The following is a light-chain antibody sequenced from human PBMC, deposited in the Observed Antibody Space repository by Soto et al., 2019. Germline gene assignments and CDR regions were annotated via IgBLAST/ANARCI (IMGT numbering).Light chain of an antibody. CDR1: HSISSY. CDR2: GAS. J-gene: IGKJ2*01. Sequence: DIQMTQSPSSLSASVGDRATITCRAGHSISSYLNWFQQKPGKAPKLLMYGASTLQIGVPSRFSGSGSGTDFTLTISSLQHEDVATYYCQQSYSYPYTFGQGTKLEIK. V-gene: IGKV1-39*01. CDR3: QQSYSYPYT.